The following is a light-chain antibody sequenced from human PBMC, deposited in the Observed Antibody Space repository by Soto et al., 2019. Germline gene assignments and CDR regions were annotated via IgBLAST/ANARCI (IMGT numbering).Light chain of an antibody. J-gene: IGKJ1*01. CDR3: QQSYTTPWT. CDR2: AAS. Sequence: DLQMTQSPSSLSASVGDRVTITCRASQSISSYLNWYQKKSGKAPKLLIYAASRLQSGVPSRFSGSGSGTDFTLTISSLQPEDFATYHCQQSYTTPWTFGQGTKVEIK. CDR1: QSISSY. V-gene: IGKV1-39*01.